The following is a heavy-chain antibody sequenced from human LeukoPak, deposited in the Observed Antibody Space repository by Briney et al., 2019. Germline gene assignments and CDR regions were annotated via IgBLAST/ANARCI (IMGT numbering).Heavy chain of an antibody. J-gene: IGHJ6*03. D-gene: IGHD3-3*01. Sequence: ASVKVSCKPSGYTFTSYDINWVRQATRQGLEWMGWMNPNSGNTGYAQKFQGRVTMTRNTSISTAYMELSSLRSEDTAVYYCARAPSYYDFWSGYYTGYYYYYMDVWGKGTTVTVSS. CDR2: MNPNSGNT. CDR3: ARAPSYYDFWSGYYTGYYYYYMDV. CDR1: GYTFTSYD. V-gene: IGHV1-8*01.